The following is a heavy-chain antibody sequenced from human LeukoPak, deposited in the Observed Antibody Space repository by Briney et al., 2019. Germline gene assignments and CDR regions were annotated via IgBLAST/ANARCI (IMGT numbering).Heavy chain of an antibody. CDR3: AKDLSWWAAADY. CDR2: VGGDERK. J-gene: IGHJ4*02. CDR1: GFTLTGNA. V-gene: IGHV3-23*01. Sequence: PGGSLRLSCAASGFTLTGNAMSWVRQAPGRGLEWVSGVGGDERKHYADSVRGRLTISRDNSMNTVHLQMNSLRVEDTAVYYCAKDLSWWAAADYWGQGALVSVSS. D-gene: IGHD2-15*01.